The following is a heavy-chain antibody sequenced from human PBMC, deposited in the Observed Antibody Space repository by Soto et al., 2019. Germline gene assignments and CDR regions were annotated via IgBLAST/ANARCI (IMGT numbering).Heavy chain of an antibody. D-gene: IGHD6-6*01. J-gene: IGHJ4*01. CDR3: AKETGGSSPAPPDY. V-gene: IGHV3-30*18. Sequence: GGSLRLSCAASGFTFSSYGMHWVRQAPGKGLEWVAVISYDGSNKYYADSVKGRFTISRDNSKNTLYLQMNSLRAEDTAVYYCAKETGGSSPAPPDYGGHGTLVTVSS. CDR2: ISYDGSNK. CDR1: GFTFSSYG.